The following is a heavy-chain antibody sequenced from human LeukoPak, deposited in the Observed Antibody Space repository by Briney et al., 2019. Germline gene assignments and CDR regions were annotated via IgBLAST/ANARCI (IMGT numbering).Heavy chain of an antibody. V-gene: IGHV4-59*01. J-gene: IGHJ5*02. CDR1: GGSISSYY. D-gene: IGHD1-26*01. Sequence: SETLSLTCTVSGGSISSYYWSWIRQPPGKGLEWIGYIYYSGSTNYNPSLKSRVTISVDTSKNQFSLKLSSVTAADTAVYYCAREVGATSAPYNWFDPWGQGTLVTVSS. CDR3: AREVGATSAPYNWFDP. CDR2: IYYSGST.